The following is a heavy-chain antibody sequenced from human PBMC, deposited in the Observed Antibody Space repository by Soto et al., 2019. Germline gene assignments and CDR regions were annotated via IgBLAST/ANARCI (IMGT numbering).Heavy chain of an antibody. CDR3: ARESEDLTSNFDY. CDR2: ISSSSTTNYI. V-gene: IGHV3-48*04. Sequence: QPGRSLRLSCVASGFIFDDYYMNWIRQTPGKGLEWVSYISSSSTTNYIYYGDSMKGRFTISRDNAKNSLYLEMNSPRAEDTAVYYCARESEDLTSNFDYWGQGTLVTVSS. CDR1: GFIFDDYY. J-gene: IGHJ4*02.